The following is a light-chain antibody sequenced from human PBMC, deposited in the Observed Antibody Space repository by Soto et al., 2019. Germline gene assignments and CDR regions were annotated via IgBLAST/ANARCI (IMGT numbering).Light chain of an antibody. J-gene: IGKJ2*01. V-gene: IGKV3-20*01. CDR2: GAS. Sequence: EIVLTQSPGILSLSPGERATLSCRASQSVSSSYLAWYQQKPGQAPRLLIYGASNRATGIPDRFSASGSKTDFTLTISRLEPEVFAVYYCQQYGRSPPYTFGQGTKLEIK. CDR1: QSVSSSY. CDR3: QQYGRSPPYT.